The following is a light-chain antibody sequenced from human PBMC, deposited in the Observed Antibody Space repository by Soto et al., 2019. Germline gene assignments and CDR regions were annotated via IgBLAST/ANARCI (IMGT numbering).Light chain of an antibody. CDR3: CLYAGRPYV. J-gene: IGLJ1*01. CDR1: SSDVGSYNL. Sequence: QSALPPPASVSGSPGQSITISCTGTSSDVGSYNLVSWYQQHPGKAPKLMIYEGSKRHSGVSNRFSGSKSGNTASLTISGLQDEDEADYYGCLYAGRPYVFGTATKLTVL. V-gene: IGLV2-23*01. CDR2: EGS.